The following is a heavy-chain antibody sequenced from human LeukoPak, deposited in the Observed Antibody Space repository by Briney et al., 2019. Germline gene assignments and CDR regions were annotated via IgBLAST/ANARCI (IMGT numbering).Heavy chain of an antibody. CDR2: IYYSGST. J-gene: IGHJ4*02. CDR3: ATLGYSYGTDY. CDR1: GGSISNYY. V-gene: IGHV4-59*08. D-gene: IGHD5-18*01. Sequence: SETLSLTCTVSGGSISNYYWSWIRQPPGKGLEWIGYIYYSGSTNYNPSLKSRVTISVDTSKNQFSLKLSSVTAADTAVYYCATLGYSYGTDYWGQGTLVTVSS.